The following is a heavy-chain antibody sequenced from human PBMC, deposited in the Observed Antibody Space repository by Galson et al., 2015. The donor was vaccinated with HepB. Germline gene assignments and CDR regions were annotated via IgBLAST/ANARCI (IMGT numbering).Heavy chain of an antibody. CDR3: ASSSVLRFLEWLTNRKTQPDAFDI. Sequence: SLRLSCAASGFTFSSYAMHWVRQAPGKGLEWVAVISYDGSNKYYADSVKGRFTISRDNSKNTLYLQMNSLRAEDTAVYYCASSSVLRFLEWLTNRKTQPDAFDIWGQGTMVTVSS. D-gene: IGHD3-3*01. V-gene: IGHV3-30-3*01. J-gene: IGHJ3*02. CDR1: GFTFSSYA. CDR2: ISYDGSNK.